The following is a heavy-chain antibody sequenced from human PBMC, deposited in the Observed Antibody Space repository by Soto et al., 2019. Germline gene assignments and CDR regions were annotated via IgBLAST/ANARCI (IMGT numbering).Heavy chain of an antibody. Sequence: PGESLKISCQGSEDMFSNYWIGWVRQMPGKGPEWMGIIYPGDSDTKYNPSFQGQVTISADKSITTTYLQWSSLKASDTAIYYCAASIFYYGMDVWGQGATVTVSS. CDR1: EDMFSNYW. J-gene: IGHJ6*02. V-gene: IGHV5-51*01. CDR3: AASIFYYGMDV. CDR2: IYPGDSDT.